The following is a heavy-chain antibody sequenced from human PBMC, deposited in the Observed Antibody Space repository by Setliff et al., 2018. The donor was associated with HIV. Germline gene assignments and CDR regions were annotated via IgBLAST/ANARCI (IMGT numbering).Heavy chain of an antibody. CDR3: ARGNDRLVGGKHLDY. V-gene: IGHV4-4*07. CDR2: IYTSGST. Sequence: SETLSLTCTVSGGSISSYYWSWIRQPAGKGLEWIGHIYTSGSTNGHTTYNPSLRSRVTMAIDTSKKQFSLIVTSVTAADTAVYYCARGNDRLVGGKHLDYWGQGALVTVSS. CDR1: GGSISSYY. D-gene: IGHD1-26*01. J-gene: IGHJ4*02.